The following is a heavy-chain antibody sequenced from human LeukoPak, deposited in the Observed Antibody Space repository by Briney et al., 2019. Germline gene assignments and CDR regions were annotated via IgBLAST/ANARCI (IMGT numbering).Heavy chain of an antibody. Sequence: GGTLRLSCAASGFTFSSYGMNWVRQAPGKGLEWVSAISGRDGGTYYADSVKGRFTISRDNSKNTLYLQMNSVRAEDTAIYYCTTPPGGTYNHWGQGTLVSVSS. CDR2: ISGRDGGT. V-gene: IGHV3-23*01. J-gene: IGHJ4*02. D-gene: IGHD5-24*01. CDR3: TTPPGGTYNH. CDR1: GFTFSSYG.